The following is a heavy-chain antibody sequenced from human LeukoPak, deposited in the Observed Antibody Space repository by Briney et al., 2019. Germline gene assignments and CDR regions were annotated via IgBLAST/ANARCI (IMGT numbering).Heavy chain of an antibody. D-gene: IGHD3-9*01. CDR3: ARARYSDY. J-gene: IGHJ4*02. Sequence: SETLSLTCSVSGGSVNSYYWSWIRQPPGKGLEWIGYIYTTGRTNYNPSLKSRVTISVDTSKNQFSLKLSSVTAADTAVYYCARARYSDYWGQGTLVTVSS. CDR1: GGSVNSYY. V-gene: IGHV4-4*09. CDR2: IYTTGRT.